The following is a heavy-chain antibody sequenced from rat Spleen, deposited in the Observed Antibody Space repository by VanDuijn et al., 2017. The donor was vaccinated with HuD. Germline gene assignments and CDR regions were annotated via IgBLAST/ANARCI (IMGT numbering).Heavy chain of an antibody. CDR2: VGSSSDT. V-gene: IGHV5-62*01. Sequence: VQLVESGGGLVQPGKSLKLSCSASGFTFSSYGMHWIRQAPGKGLHWIAFVGSSSDTVYADAVKGRFTISRDNAKNTLYLQLDSLKSEDTAIYYCARKGPTGSGFEYWGQGTLVTVSS. CDR1: GFTFSSYG. D-gene: IGHD5-1*01. J-gene: IGHJ3*01. CDR3: ARKGPTGSGFEY.